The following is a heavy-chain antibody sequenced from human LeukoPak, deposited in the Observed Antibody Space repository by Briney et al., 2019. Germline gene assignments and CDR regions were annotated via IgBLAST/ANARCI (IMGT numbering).Heavy chain of an antibody. V-gene: IGHV3-23*01. CDR3: ARSDYFDS. J-gene: IGHJ4*02. D-gene: IGHD2-15*01. CDR1: GFTFSNYA. CDR2: FSGSGGST. Sequence: GGSLRLSCAASGFTFSNYAMSWVRQAPGKGLEWVSAFSGSGGSTYYADSVKGRFTISRDNSKNTLYLQMNSLRAEDTAVYCCARSDYFDSWGQGTLVTVSS.